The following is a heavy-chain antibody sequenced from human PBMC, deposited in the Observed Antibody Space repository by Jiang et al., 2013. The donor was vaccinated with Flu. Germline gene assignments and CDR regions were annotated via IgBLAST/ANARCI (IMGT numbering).Heavy chain of an antibody. D-gene: IGHD3-10*01. V-gene: IGHV2-5*02. J-gene: IGHJ4*02. CDR3: VHRRGITLVQGIIFGDYFDF. CDR2: VYWDDEK. CDR1: GFSLTTGGVG. Sequence: KPTQTLTLTCTFSGFSLTTGGVGVGWIRQPPGKAPEWLALVYWDDEKRYNPSLKTRLTITKDTSKNHVVLTVTNTDPVDTGRYFCVHRRGITLVQGIIFGDYFDFWGQGTVVAVSS.